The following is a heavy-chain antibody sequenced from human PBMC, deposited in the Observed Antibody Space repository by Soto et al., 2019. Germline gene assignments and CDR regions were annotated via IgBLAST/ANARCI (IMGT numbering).Heavy chain of an antibody. CDR3: ARFGSAPYYYYGVDV. V-gene: IGHV1-18*01. CDR2: ISGYNGNT. J-gene: IGHJ6*02. Sequence: ASVKVSCKASGYTFTSYDITWVRQAPGQGLEWMGWISGYNGNTNYAQKLQDRVTMTTDTSTSTVYMEVRSLRSDDTAVYYCARFGSAPYYYYGVDVWGQGTTVTVSS. CDR1: GYTFTSYD. D-gene: IGHD3-10*01.